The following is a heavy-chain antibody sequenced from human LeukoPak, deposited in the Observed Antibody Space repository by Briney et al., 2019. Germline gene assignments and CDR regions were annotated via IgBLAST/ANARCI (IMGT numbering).Heavy chain of an antibody. CDR1: GGSISSSSYY. V-gene: IGHV4-39*01. CDR3: ARLHPWFGE. Sequence: SETLSLTCTVSGGSISSSSYYWGWIRQPPGKGLEWIGSIYYSGSTYYNPSLKSRVTISVDTSKNQFSLKLSSVTAADTAVYYCARLHPWFGEWGQGTLVTVSS. CDR2: IYYSGST. D-gene: IGHD3-10*01. J-gene: IGHJ4*02.